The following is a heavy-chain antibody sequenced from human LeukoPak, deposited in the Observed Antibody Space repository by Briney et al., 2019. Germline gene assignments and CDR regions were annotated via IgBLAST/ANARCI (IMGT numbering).Heavy chain of an antibody. D-gene: IGHD6-19*01. CDR1: GFTFSSYW. Sequence: GGSLRLSCAASGFTFSSYWMHWVRQAPGKGLVWVSRINSDGSSTSYADSVKGRFTISRDNAKNTLYLQMNSLRAKDTAVYYCAGVQGSWLSEYFQHWGQGTLVTVSS. CDR2: INSDGSST. J-gene: IGHJ1*01. V-gene: IGHV3-74*01. CDR3: AGVQGSWLSEYFQH.